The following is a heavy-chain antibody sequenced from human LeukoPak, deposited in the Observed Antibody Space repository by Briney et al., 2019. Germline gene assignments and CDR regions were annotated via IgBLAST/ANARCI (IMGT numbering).Heavy chain of an antibody. V-gene: IGHV4-39*07. D-gene: IGHD2-2*01. CDR1: GGSISSSRYY. CDR3: VRTSLSDHIVPAAERADDACDM. J-gene: IGHJ3*02. CDR2: IHYSGST. Sequence: PSETLSLTCTVSGGSISSSRYYWGWIRQPPGKGLEWIGSIHYSGSTYYTPSLKRRVTVSVDTSENQFSLKLSSVAAADTAVYFCVRTSLSDHIVPAAERADDACDMWGQGTMVTVSS.